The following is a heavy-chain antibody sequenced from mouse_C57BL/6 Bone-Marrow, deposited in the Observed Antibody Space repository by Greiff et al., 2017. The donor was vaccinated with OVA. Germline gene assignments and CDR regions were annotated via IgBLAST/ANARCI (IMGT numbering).Heavy chain of an antibody. CDR1: GYTFTSYD. J-gene: IGHJ2*01. V-gene: IGHV1-85*01. CDR3: ARRPYGNMYYFDY. D-gene: IGHD2-1*01. CDR2: IYPRDGST. Sequence: VQLQQSGPELVKPGASVKLSCKASGYTFTSYDINWVKQRPGQGLEWIGWIYPRDGSTKYNEKFKGKATLTVDTSSSTAYMELHSLTSEDSAVYFCARRPYGNMYYFDYWGQGTTLTVSS.